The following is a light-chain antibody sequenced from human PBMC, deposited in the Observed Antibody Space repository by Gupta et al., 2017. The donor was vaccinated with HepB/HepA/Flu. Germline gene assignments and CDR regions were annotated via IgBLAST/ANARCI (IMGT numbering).Light chain of an antibody. CDR2: WAS. J-gene: IGKJ3*01. V-gene: IGKV4-1*01. CDR1: QSVLYSSNNKNY. Sequence: DIVMXQSPDSLAVSXGERATINCKSSQSVLYSSNNKNYLAWYKQKPGQPPKLLIYWASTRESGVPDRFSGSGSGTDFTLTISSLQAEDVSVYYCQQYYTTPFTFGPGTKVDI. CDR3: QQYYTTPFT.